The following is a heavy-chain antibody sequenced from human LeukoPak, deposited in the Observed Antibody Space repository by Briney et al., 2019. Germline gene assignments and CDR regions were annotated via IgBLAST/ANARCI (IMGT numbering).Heavy chain of an antibody. CDR2: MNPNSGNT. D-gene: IGHD3-9*01. CDR1: GYTFTIYD. J-gene: IGHJ4*02. Sequence: ASVKVSCKGSGYTFTIYDINWVRQATGQGLEWMGWMNPNSGNTGYAQKFQGRVTMTRNTSISTAYMELSSLRSEDTAVYYCARGRGILTGYSPYYFDYWGQGTLVSVSS. V-gene: IGHV1-8*01. CDR3: ARGRGILTGYSPYYFDY.